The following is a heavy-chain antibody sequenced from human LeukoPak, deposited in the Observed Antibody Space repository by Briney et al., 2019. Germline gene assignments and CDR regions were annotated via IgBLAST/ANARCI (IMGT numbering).Heavy chain of an antibody. CDR1: GYTFTGYY. D-gene: IGHD3-9*01. CDR2: INPNSGGT. J-gene: IGHJ4*02. Sequence: ASVNVSCKASGYTFTGYYMHWVRQAPGQGLEWMGWINPNSGGTNYAQKFQGRVTMTRDTSISTAYMELSRLRSDDTAVYYCAKLNDHTTGYQPFDYWGQGTLVTVSS. V-gene: IGHV1-2*02. CDR3: AKLNDHTTGYQPFDY.